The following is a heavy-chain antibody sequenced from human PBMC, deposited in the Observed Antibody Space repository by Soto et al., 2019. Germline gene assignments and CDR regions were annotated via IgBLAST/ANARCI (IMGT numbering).Heavy chain of an antibody. D-gene: IGHD6-6*01. CDR3: AREYTRSYRTDY. CDR1: GFTFSSHG. Sequence: QVQLVESGGGVAQPGRSLRLSCAAPGFTFSSHGMHWVRQTPGKGLESVAVIWFDGRNKHYSDSVKGLFTISRGNCKKRLYLQMNRLRGEDTAVYYCAREYTRSYRTDYWGQGTLMSVST. J-gene: IGHJ4*02. CDR2: IWFDGRNK. V-gene: IGHV3-33*01.